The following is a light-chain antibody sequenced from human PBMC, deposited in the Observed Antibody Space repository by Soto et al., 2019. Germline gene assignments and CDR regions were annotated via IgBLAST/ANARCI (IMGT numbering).Light chain of an antibody. CDR3: QVWDYVSDHVV. J-gene: IGLJ3*02. Sequence: SYELTQPPSVSVAPEKTARITCGKDSIGSKIVDWYQQKPRQAPVLVIYSDNNQPSGIPERFSGANSGNTATLTNNGVEAGDAAEYYCQVWDYVSDHVVFGEGTKVTVL. V-gene: IGLV3-21*04. CDR1: SIGSKI. CDR2: SDN.